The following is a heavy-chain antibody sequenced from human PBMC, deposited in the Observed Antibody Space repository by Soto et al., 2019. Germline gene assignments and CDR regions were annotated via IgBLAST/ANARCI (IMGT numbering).Heavy chain of an antibody. D-gene: IGHD3-22*01. J-gene: IGHJ3*02. Sequence: QVQLVESGGGVVQPGRSLRLSCAASEFTFSDYAMHWVRQAPGKGLEWVAVISDDGDKVFYADSMKDRLTISRDNSKRTLFLQMTSLGPEDTALYYCARAHYHDSSGPNGHAFDIWGQGTLVTVSS. CDR1: EFTFSDYA. CDR3: ARAHYHDSSGPNGHAFDI. CDR2: ISDDGDKV. V-gene: IGHV3-30-3*01.